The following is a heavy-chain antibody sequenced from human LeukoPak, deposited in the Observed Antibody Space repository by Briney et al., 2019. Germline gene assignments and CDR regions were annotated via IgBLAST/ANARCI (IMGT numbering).Heavy chain of an antibody. CDR1: GGSFSEYY. V-gene: IGHV4-34*01. J-gene: IGHJ6*03. CDR2: INHTGTT. D-gene: IGHD1-14*01. Sequence: SETLSLTCAVYGGSFSEYYWNWIRQSPGKGLEWIGEINHTGTTNYNPSLKSPVTISVDTSKNQFSLRLSSVTAADTATYYCARGAADRRNYYYYIDVWGEGTTVTVSS. CDR3: ARGAADRRNYYYYIDV.